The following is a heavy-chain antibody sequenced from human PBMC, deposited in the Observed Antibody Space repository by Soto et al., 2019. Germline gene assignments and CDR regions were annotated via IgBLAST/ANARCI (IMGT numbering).Heavy chain of an antibody. D-gene: IGHD3-3*01. CDR3: ARALYYDFWSGYYTSPPRYHYYGMDV. CDR2: IYYSGST. J-gene: IGHJ6*02. V-gene: IGHV4-59*01. CDR1: GGSISSYY. Sequence: SETLSLTCTVSGGSISSYYWSWIRQPPGKGLEWIGYIYYSGSTNYNPSLKSRVTISVDTSKNQFSLKLSSVTAADTAVYYCARALYYDFWSGYYTSPPRYHYYGMDVWGQGTTVTVSS.